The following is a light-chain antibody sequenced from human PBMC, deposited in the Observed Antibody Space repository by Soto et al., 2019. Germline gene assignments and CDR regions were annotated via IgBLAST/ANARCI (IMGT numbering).Light chain of an antibody. J-gene: IGKJ4*01. CDR3: QQYASSPLT. Sequence: EIVLKQSPGTLSLSPGERATLSCRASQSVGRNYLAWYQQKPGQAPGLLIYTASSRATGIPDRFSGSGSGTDFTLTISRLEPEDFAVYYCQQYASSPLTFGGGTKVEIK. CDR2: TAS. V-gene: IGKV3-20*01. CDR1: QSVGRNY.